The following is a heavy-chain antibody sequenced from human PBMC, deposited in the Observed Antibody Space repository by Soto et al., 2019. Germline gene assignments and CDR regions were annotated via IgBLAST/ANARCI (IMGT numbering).Heavy chain of an antibody. D-gene: IGHD3-10*01. V-gene: IGHV4-34*01. CDR2: INHSGSA. CDR3: ARDRPIRDSGSPSFDP. Sequence: SETLSLTCDVYGGSFSGYIWTWIRQTPGKGLQWIGQINHSGSANYNPSLKSRVTISVHTSNNHFSLKLNSVTVADTAIYYCARDRPIRDSGSPSFDPWGQGIQVTVSS. CDR1: GGSFSGYI. J-gene: IGHJ5*02.